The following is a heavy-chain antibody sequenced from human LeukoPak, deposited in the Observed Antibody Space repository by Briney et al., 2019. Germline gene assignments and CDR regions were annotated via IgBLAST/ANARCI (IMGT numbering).Heavy chain of an antibody. Sequence: GGSLRLSCVASGFSLSDYYMSWIRQAPGKGLEWVSVKGRFTISRDNAKNSLYLQMNSLRAEDTAVYYCARWGSNGGLDYWGQGTLVTVSS. CDR1: GFSLSDYY. J-gene: IGHJ4*02. D-gene: IGHD6-13*01. V-gene: IGHV3-11*04. CDR3: ARWGSNGGLDY.